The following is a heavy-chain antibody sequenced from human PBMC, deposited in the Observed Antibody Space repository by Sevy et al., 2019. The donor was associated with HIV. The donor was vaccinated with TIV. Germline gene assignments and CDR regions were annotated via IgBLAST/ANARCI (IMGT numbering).Heavy chain of an antibody. Sequence: ASVKVSCKASGYTFPSYGISWVRQAPGQGLEWMGWMTAYNGNTNCAQKLQGRVTMPTHTSTGTAYRELRSLRSDDTAVCYCARDESGINDFWSAYYPLLYYYYGMDVWGQGTTVTVSS. V-gene: IGHV1-18*01. J-gene: IGHJ6*02. CDR2: MTAYNGNT. D-gene: IGHD3-3*01. CDR3: ARDESGINDFWSAYYPLLYYYYGMDV. CDR1: GYTFPSYG.